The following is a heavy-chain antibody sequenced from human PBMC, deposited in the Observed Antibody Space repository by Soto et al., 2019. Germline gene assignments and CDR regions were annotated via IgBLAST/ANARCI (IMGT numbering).Heavy chain of an antibody. V-gene: IGHV4-39*01. CDR1: GCSISSSIYY. CDR3: ARLTGHSGSYLYY. D-gene: IGHD1-26*01. CDR2: IYYSGST. J-gene: IGHJ4*02. Sequence: SETLSLTCRVSGCSISSSIYYWGWIRQPPGKGLEWIGSIYYSGSTYYNPSLKSRVTISVDTSKNQFSLKLSSVTAADTAVYYCARLTGHSGSYLYYWGQGTLVTVSS.